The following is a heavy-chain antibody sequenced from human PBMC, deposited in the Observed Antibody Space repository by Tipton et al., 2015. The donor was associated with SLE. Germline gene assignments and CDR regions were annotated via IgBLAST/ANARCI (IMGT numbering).Heavy chain of an antibody. D-gene: IGHD2-2*02. CDR2: IYHSGST. Sequence: TLSLTCTVSGGSISSSSYYWGWIRQPPGKGLEWIGSIYHSGSTYYNPSLKSRVTISVDTSNNQFSLKLSSVTAADTAVYYCARGPYCSSTSCYTAAAFDIWGQGTMVTVSS. J-gene: IGHJ3*02. CDR3: ARGPYCSSTSCYTAAAFDI. V-gene: IGHV4-39*07. CDR1: GGSISSSSYY.